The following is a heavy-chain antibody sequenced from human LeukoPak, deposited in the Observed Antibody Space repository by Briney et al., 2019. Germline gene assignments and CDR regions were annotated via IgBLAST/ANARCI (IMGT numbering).Heavy chain of an antibody. D-gene: IGHD2-2*01. Sequence: PGGSLRLSCAASGFTFSSYAMSWVRQAPGKGLEWVSAISGSGGSTYYADSAKGRFTISRDNSKNTLYLQMNSLRAEDTAVYYCAKRHSQYCSSTSCYPYYFDYWGQGTLVTVSS. CDR1: GFTFSSYA. J-gene: IGHJ4*02. CDR2: ISGSGGST. CDR3: AKRHSQYCSSTSCYPYYFDY. V-gene: IGHV3-23*01.